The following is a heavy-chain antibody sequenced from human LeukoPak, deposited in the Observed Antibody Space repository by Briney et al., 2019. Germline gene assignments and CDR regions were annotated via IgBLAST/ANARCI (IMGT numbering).Heavy chain of an antibody. J-gene: IGHJ4*02. CDR1: GHTFNNYG. D-gene: IGHD2-2*02. Sequence: GASVKVSCKASGHTFNNYGISWVRQAPGQGLEWMGWISAYNGNTNYAQKFQGRVTMTTDTSTSTGYMELRSLRSDDTAVYYCARVCSSASCYNNYWGQGTLVTVSS. CDR2: ISAYNGNT. V-gene: IGHV1-18*01. CDR3: ARVCSSASCYNNY.